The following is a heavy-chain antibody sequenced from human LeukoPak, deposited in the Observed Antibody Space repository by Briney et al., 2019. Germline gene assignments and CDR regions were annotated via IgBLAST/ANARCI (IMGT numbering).Heavy chain of an antibody. CDR2: IDYSGGST. V-gene: IGHV3-23*01. CDR3: ARVPGGQLLQQLVLYIDY. J-gene: IGHJ4*02. Sequence: PGGSLRLSCTASGFTLSSYEMSWIRQAPGKGLEWVSSIDYSGGSTYYADSVKGRFTISRDNSKNTLYLQLNSLRGDDTAVYYCARVPGGQLLQQLVLYIDYWGQGTLVTVSS. D-gene: IGHD6-13*01. CDR1: GFTLSSYE.